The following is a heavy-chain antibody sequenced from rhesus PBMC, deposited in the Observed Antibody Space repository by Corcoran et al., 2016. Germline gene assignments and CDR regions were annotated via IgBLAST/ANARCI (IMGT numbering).Heavy chain of an antibody. J-gene: IGHJ4*01. CDR1: GDSLTSPYW. Sequence: HVQLRESGPAVVKPSDTLSLTCAVSGDSLTSPYWWRWYRPSPRPGLEWIGNIFVSTGSSEYSPSLESRVTISKDTSNNRFSLNLISVTAADNAIYYCARRFGTSFDYWGQGVLVTVSS. V-gene: IGHV4-93*01. D-gene: IGHD4-29*01. CDR2: IFVSTGSS. CDR3: ARRFGTSFDY.